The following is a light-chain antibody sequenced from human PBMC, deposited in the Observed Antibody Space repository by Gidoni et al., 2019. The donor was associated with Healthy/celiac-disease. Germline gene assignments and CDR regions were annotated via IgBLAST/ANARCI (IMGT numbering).Light chain of an antibody. Sequence: QSALTQPASVSGSPGQSITISCTGTISDVGSYNLVSWYQQPQGKAPKLMIYEGSKRPSGVSNRFSGSKSGNTASLTISGLQAEDGADYYCCSYAGSSTWVFGGGTKLTVL. CDR3: CSYAGSSTWV. CDR2: EGS. J-gene: IGLJ3*02. CDR1: ISDVGSYNL. V-gene: IGLV2-23*01.